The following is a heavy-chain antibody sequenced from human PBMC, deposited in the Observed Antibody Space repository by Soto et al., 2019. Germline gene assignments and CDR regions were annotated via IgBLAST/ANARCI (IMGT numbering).Heavy chain of an antibody. V-gene: IGHV1-69*13. D-gene: IGHD5-12*01. J-gene: IGHJ3*02. CDR1: GGTFSGYA. CDR2: ILPIFGTA. CDR3: AGAEARDGYNLKALDM. Sequence: SVKVSCKASGGTFSGYAIRWVRQAPGQGLEWMGGILPIFGTANYAQKFQGRVTIIADDSTSTAYMELTGLRSEDTAVYYCAGAEARDGYNLKALDMWGQGTLVTVSS.